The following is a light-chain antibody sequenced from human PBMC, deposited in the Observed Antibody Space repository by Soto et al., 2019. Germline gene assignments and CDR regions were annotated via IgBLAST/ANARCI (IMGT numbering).Light chain of an antibody. CDR2: GAS. CDR3: QQYGSLSWT. CDR1: QTVSTN. V-gene: IGKV3-15*01. Sequence: EIVMTQSPATLAASPGERVTLSCRASQTVSTNLAWYQQKRGQAPRLLIYGASTRATDFPARFSGSGSGTEFTLTISSLQSEDFAVYYCQQYGSLSWTFGQGTKVEIK. J-gene: IGKJ1*01.